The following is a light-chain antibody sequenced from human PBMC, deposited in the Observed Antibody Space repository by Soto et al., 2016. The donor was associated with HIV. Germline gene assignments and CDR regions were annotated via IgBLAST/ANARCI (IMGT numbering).Light chain of an antibody. CDR3: QAWDSGTVV. CDR2: QDT. CDR1: KLGDKF. Sequence: SYELTQPPSVSVSPGQTASITCSGDKLGDKFACWYLQKPGQSPLLVIYQDTKRPSGIPERFSGSNSGNTATLTISGTQAMDEADYYCQAWDSGTVVFGGGTKLTVL. V-gene: IGLV3-1*01. J-gene: IGLJ2*01.